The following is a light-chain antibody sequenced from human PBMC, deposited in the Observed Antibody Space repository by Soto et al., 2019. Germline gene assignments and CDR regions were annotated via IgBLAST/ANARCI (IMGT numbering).Light chain of an antibody. CDR1: TSDVGGYNY. V-gene: IGLV2-14*01. Sequence: QSLLTQAASVSGSLGQSITISCTGTTSDVGGYNYVSWYQQHPGKAPILMIYEVTNRPSGVSNRFSGSKSGNTASLTISGLQVEDEAEYYCGSYTGSITYVFGTGTKVTVL. CDR3: GSYTGSITYV. CDR2: EVT. J-gene: IGLJ1*01.